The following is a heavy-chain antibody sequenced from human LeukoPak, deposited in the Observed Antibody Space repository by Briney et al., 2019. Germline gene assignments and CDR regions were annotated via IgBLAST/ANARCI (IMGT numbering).Heavy chain of an antibody. Sequence: PSETLSLTCTVSGGSISSYYWSWIRQPPGKGLEWIGYIYYSGSTNYNPSLKSRVTISVDTSKNQFSLKLSSVTAADTAVYYCASSGYDARRAYYYYGMDVWGQGTTVTVSS. J-gene: IGHJ6*02. CDR1: GGSISSYY. CDR3: ASSGYDARRAYYYYGMDV. V-gene: IGHV4-59*01. CDR2: IYYSGST. D-gene: IGHD5-12*01.